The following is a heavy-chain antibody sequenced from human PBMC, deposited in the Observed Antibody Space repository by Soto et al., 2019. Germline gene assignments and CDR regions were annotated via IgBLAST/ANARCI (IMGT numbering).Heavy chain of an antibody. D-gene: IGHD3-3*01. CDR3: ATRLLRFLEWLNHYGMDV. CDR2: FDPEDGET. CDR1: GYTLTELS. Sequence: ASVKVSCKVSGYTLTELSMHWVRQAPGKGLEWMGGFDPEDGETIYAQKFQGRVTMTEDTSTDTAYMELSSLRSEDTAVYYCATRLLRFLEWLNHYGMDVWGQATTVTVSS. J-gene: IGHJ6*02. V-gene: IGHV1-24*01.